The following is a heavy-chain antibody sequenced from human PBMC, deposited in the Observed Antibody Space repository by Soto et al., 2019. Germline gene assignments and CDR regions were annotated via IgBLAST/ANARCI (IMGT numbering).Heavy chain of an antibody. J-gene: IGHJ4*02. D-gene: IGHD5-12*01. CDR2: MNPNSGNT. CDR1: GYTFTSYD. Sequence: ASVKVSCKASGYTFTSYDINWVRQATGQGLEWMGWMNPNSGNTGYAQKFQGRVTMTRNTSISTAYMELSSLRSEDTAVYYCGRAEYSGYVPSGNFDYWGQGTLVTFSS. CDR3: GRAEYSGYVPSGNFDY. V-gene: IGHV1-8*01.